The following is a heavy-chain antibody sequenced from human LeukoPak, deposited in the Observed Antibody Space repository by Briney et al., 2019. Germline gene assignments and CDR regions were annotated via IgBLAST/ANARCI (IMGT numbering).Heavy chain of an antibody. J-gene: IGHJ4*02. CDR1: GYTFTGYY. CDR3: ARAPASDTAMVDGYYFDY. CDR2: INPNSGGT. Sequence: ASVTVSFKASGYTFTGYYMHWVRQAPGQGLEWMGWINPNSGGTNYAQKFQGWVTMTRDTSISTAYMELSRLRSDDTAVYYCARAPASDTAMVDGYYFDYWGQGTLVTVSS. V-gene: IGHV1-2*04. D-gene: IGHD5-18*01.